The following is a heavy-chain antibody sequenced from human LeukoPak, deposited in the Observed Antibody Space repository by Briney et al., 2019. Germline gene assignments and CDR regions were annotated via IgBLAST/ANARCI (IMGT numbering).Heavy chain of an antibody. J-gene: IGHJ4*02. CDR1: GYTLTELS. Sequence: ASVTVSCKVSGYTLTELSMHWVRQAPGKGLEGMGGFYPEDGETIYAQKFQGRVTMTEDTSTDTAYMELSSLRSEDTAVYYCATYSKLYESGRLVFGHWGQGTLVTVSS. CDR3: ATYSKLYESGRLVFGH. CDR2: FYPEDGET. D-gene: IGHD3-9*01. V-gene: IGHV1-24*01.